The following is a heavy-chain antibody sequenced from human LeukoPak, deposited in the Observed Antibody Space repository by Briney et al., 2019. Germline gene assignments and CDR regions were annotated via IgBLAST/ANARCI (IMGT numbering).Heavy chain of an antibody. D-gene: IGHD3-22*01. V-gene: IGHV3-48*03. CDR3: ARNNRGSSGYYYYYYYYGMDV. CDR1: GFTFSSYE. J-gene: IGHJ6*02. CDR2: ISSSGSTI. Sequence: GGSLSLSCAASGFTFSSYEMNWVRQAPGKGLEWVSYISSSGSTIYYADSVKGRFTISRDNAKNSLYLQMNSLRAEDTAVYYCARNNRGSSGYYYYYYYYGMDVWGQGTTVTVSS.